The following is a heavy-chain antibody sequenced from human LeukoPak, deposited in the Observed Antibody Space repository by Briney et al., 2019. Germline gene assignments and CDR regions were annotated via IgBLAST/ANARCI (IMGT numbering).Heavy chain of an antibody. V-gene: IGHV3-23*01. CDR2: TNSGGTST. J-gene: IGHJ4*02. Sequence: GGSLRLSCATSGFPFSDYSMSWVRQAPGKGLEWISTTNSGGTSTYYAESVKGRFTISRDNSKNTLYLQMSSLRVEDTAVYYCAKQSYARSLGEGGPGTLVSVSS. CDR3: AKQSYARSLGE. D-gene: IGHD2-8*01. CDR1: GFPFSDYS.